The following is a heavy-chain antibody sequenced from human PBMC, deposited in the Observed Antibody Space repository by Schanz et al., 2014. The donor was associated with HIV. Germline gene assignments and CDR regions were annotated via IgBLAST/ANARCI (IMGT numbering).Heavy chain of an antibody. CDR2: VNHSGDT. Sequence: QVQLQQWGAGLLKPSETLSLTCAVYGSSVTYFYWTWIRQSPGKGLEWIAEVNHSGDTNYNPSLKSRVTISVDTSKNQFSLKLDSVTAADTAVYYCARIGAGYCGGDCYSEHHGVDVWGQGTTVTVSS. V-gene: IGHV4-34*02. CDR3: ARIGAGYCGGDCYSEHHGVDV. D-gene: IGHD2-21*02. J-gene: IGHJ6*02. CDR1: GSSVTYFY.